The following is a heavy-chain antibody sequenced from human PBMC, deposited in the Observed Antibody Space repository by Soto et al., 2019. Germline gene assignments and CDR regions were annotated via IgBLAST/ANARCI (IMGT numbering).Heavy chain of an antibody. CDR3: ARVNKYYYDSSGWEDWFYP. D-gene: IGHD3-22*01. CDR1: GGTFSSYA. J-gene: IGHJ5*02. V-gene: IGHV1-69*12. CDR2: IIPIFGTA. Sequence: QVQLVQSGAEVKKPGSSVKVSCKASGGTFSSYAISWVRQAPGQVLEWMGGIIPIFGTANYAQKFQGRVTITADESTRTEYMELSSLRSEDTAVYYCARVNKYYYDSSGWEDWFYPWGQGTLFTVSS.